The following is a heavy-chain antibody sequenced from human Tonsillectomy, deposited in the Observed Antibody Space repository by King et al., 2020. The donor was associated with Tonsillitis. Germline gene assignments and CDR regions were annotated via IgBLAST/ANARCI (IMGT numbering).Heavy chain of an antibody. D-gene: IGHD2-2*01. J-gene: IGHJ6*02. CDR3: ARFESAALTSRGGLDV. CDR2: IIPKFGTA. V-gene: IGHV1-69*01. Sequence: HGQLVQSGAAVKKPGSSVKVSCTSSGGAFSSDAISWVRQAPGQGLEWMGGIIPKFGTANYAQKFQGRVTFTADDSTSRAYMEVRSLTPEDTAVYYCARFESAALTSRGGLDVWGQGTTVTVSS. CDR1: GGAFSSDA.